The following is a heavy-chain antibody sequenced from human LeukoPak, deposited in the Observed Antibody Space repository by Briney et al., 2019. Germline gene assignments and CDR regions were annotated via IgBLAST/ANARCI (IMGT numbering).Heavy chain of an antibody. CDR3: ARRDSYYYGSGSYYVFDY. V-gene: IGHV4-34*01. Sequence: SETLSLTCAVYGGSFSGYYWSWIRQPPGKGLEWIGEINHSGSTNYNPSLKSRVTISVDTSKNQFSLKLSSVTAADTAVYYCARRDSYYYGSGSYYVFDYWGQGTLVTVSS. CDR2: INHSGST. CDR1: GGSFSGYY. D-gene: IGHD3-10*01. J-gene: IGHJ4*02.